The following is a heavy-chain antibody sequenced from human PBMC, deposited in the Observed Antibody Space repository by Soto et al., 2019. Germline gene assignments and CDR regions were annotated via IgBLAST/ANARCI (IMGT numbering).Heavy chain of an antibody. Sequence: SETLSLTCTVSGGSISSGGYYWSWIRQHPGKGLEWIGYIYYSGSTYYNPSLKSRVTISVDTSKNQFSLKLSSVTAADTAVYYCARDFRRSNYYYYGMDVWGQGTTVTVSS. D-gene: IGHD2-2*01. V-gene: IGHV4-31*03. J-gene: IGHJ6*02. CDR2: IYYSGST. CDR1: GGSISSGGYY. CDR3: ARDFRRSNYYYYGMDV.